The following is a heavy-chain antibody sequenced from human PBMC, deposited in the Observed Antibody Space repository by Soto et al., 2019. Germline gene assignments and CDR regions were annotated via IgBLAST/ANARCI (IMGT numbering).Heavy chain of an antibody. CDR2: ISYDGSNK. CDR1: GVTFSSYA. V-gene: IGHV3-30-3*01. Sequence: QVQLVESGGRVGQPGRSLRLSCAVSGVTFSSYAMHWVRPAPGKGLEWVAVISYDGSNKYYADSVKGRFTISRDNSKNTLYLQMNSLRAADTAVYYWAIRGYSYGSLFDYGGQGTLVTVSS. D-gene: IGHD5-18*01. CDR3: AIRGYSYGSLFDY. J-gene: IGHJ4*02.